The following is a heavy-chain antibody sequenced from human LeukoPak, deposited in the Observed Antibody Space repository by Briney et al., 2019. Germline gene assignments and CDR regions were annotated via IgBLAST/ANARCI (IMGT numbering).Heavy chain of an antibody. D-gene: IGHD3-22*01. CDR3: ARNFPGYYYDSSGYYNAAYFDY. CDR1: GGSFSVYY. Sequence: SETLSLTCAVYGGSFSVYYWSWIRQPPGKGLEWIGEINHSGSTNYNPSLKSRVTISVDTSKNQFSLKLSSVTAADTAVYYCARNFPGYYYDSSGYYNAAYFDYWGQGTLVTVSS. V-gene: IGHV4-34*01. CDR2: INHSGST. J-gene: IGHJ4*02.